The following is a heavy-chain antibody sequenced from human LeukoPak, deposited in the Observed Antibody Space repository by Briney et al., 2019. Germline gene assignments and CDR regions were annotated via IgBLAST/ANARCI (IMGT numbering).Heavy chain of an antibody. CDR1: GFTFSSYG. CDR2: IWYDGSNK. CDR3: ARVRDYDFWSGDSRNNYYGMDV. Sequence: PGRSLRLSCAASGFTFSSYGMHWVRQAPGKGLEWVAVIWYDGSNKYYADSVKGRFTISRDNSKNTLYLQMNSLRAEDTAVYYCARVRDYDFWSGDSRNNYYGMDVWGQGTTVTVSS. J-gene: IGHJ6*02. D-gene: IGHD3-3*01. V-gene: IGHV3-33*01.